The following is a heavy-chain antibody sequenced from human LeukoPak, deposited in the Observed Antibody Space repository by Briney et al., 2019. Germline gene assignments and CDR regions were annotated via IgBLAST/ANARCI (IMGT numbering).Heavy chain of an antibody. CDR2: FDPEDGET. D-gene: IGHD3-9*01. CDR1: GYTLTELS. CDR3: ATDTGYYDILTGYQYWYFDL. J-gene: IGHJ2*01. Sequence: ASVKVSCKVSGYTLTELSMHWVRQAPGKGLEWMGGFDPEDGETIYAQKFQGRVTMSEDTSTDTAYMEMSSLRAEDTAVYYCATDTGYYDILTGYQYWYFDLWGRGTLVTVS. V-gene: IGHV1-24*01.